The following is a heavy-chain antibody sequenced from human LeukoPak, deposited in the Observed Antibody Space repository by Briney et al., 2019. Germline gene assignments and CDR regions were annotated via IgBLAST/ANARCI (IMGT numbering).Heavy chain of an antibody. V-gene: IGHV4-61*02. CDR1: GGSISSGSYY. J-gene: IGHJ6*02. CDR3: ARDSVFWSGYYTLGYYYYGMDV. CDR2: IYTSGSP. D-gene: IGHD3-3*01. Sequence: SETLSLTRTVSGGSISSGSYYWSWIRQPAGKGLEWIGRIYTSGSPNYNPSLKSRVTISVDTSKNQFSLKLSSVTAADTAVYYCARDSVFWSGYYTLGYYYYGMDVWGQGTTDTVSS.